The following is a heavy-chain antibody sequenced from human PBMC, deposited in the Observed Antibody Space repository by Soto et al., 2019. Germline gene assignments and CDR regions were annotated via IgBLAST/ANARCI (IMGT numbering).Heavy chain of an antibody. J-gene: IGHJ6*02. Sequence: QVELQQSGPGLVKPSQTLSLTCAISGDSVSSSSAAWNWIRQSPSSGLEWLGRTYYRSKWIHEYIFSMESRITINPDTSKNQFSLHLYSVTPEDTAVYYCAGVVWFRGMDVWGQGTPVTVSS. CDR3: AGVVWFRGMDV. V-gene: IGHV6-1*01. CDR1: GDSVSSSSAA. D-gene: IGHD3-16*01. CDR2: TYYRSKWIH.